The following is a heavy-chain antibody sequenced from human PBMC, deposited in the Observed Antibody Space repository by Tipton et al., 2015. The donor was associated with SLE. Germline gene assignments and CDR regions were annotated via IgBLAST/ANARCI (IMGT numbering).Heavy chain of an antibody. CDR1: GGSFSGYY. D-gene: IGHD7-27*01. V-gene: IGHV4-34*01. Sequence: TLSLTCAVYGGSFSGYYWTWIRQPPGKGLEWIGEINHSENTNFNSSLKSRVTISVDTSRNQFSLKLTSVTAADTAVYFCARVPLGQRQTGYWYVDLWGRGSLVTVSS. J-gene: IGHJ2*01. CDR3: ARVPLGQRQTGYWYVDL. CDR2: INHSENT.